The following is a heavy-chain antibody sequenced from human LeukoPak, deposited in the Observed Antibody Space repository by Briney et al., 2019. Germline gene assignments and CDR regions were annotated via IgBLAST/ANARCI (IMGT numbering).Heavy chain of an antibody. D-gene: IGHD4-17*01. CDR2: IIPIFGTA. J-gene: IGHJ4*02. CDR3: ARDRKDYGDPCDY. CDR1: GGTFSSYA. Sequence: SVKVSCKASGGTFSSYAISWVRQAPGQGLEWMGRIIPIFGTANYAQKFQGRVTITTDESTSTAYMELSSLRSEDTAVYYCARDRKDYGDPCDYWGQGTLVTVSS. V-gene: IGHV1-69*05.